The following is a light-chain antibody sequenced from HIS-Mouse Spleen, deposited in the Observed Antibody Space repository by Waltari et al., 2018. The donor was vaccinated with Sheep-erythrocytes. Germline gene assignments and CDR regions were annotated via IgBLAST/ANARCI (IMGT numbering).Light chain of an antibody. J-gene: IGLJ3*02. CDR2: SDN. CDR1: SSNIGSNT. CDR3: AAWDDSLNGWV. Sequence: QSVLTQPHSASGTPGQSVTISCSGSSSNIGSNTVHWYQQLPGTTPKLLIHSDNQRPSGVPDRFSGSKSGTSASLAISGLQSEDEADYYCAAWDDSLNGWVFGGGTKLTVL. V-gene: IGLV1-44*01.